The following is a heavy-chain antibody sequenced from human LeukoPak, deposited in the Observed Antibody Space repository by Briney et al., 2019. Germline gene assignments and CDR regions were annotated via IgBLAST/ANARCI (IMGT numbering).Heavy chain of an antibody. CDR3: ASHLSELLWFGESIRFPPS. CDR2: IYYSGST. Sequence: KPSETLSLTCTVSGGSISSSSYYWGWIRQPPGKGLEWIGSIYYSGSTYYNPSLKSRVTISVDTSKNQFSLKLSSVTAADTAVYYCASHLSELLWFGESIRFPPSWGQGTLVTVSS. D-gene: IGHD3-10*01. CDR1: GGSISSSSYY. V-gene: IGHV4-39*07. J-gene: IGHJ5*02.